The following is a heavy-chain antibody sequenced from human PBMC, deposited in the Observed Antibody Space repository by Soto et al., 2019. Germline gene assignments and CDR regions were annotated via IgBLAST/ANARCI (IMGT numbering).Heavy chain of an antibody. J-gene: IGHJ4*02. Sequence: ILSCSASGFTFSSYSMNWVRQAPGKGLEWVSSISSSSSYIYYADSVKGRFTISRDNAKNSLYLQMNSLRAEDTAVYYCARGRYYYDSSADYWGQGTLVTVSS. CDR3: ARGRYYYDSSADY. V-gene: IGHV3-21*01. CDR1: GFTFSSYS. CDR2: ISSSSSYI. D-gene: IGHD3-22*01.